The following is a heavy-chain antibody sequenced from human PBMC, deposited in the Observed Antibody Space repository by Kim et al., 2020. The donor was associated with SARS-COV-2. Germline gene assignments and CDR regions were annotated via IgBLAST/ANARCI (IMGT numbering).Heavy chain of an antibody. J-gene: IGHJ3*02. Sequence: SETLSLTCTVSGGSISSYYWSWIRQPPGKGLEWIGYIYYSGSTNYNPSLKSRVTISVDTSKNQFSLKLSSVTAADTAVYYCAREKPAANAFDIWGQGTMVTVSS. CDR3: AREKPAANAFDI. CDR2: IYYSGST. V-gene: IGHV4-59*13. D-gene: IGHD2-2*01. CDR1: GGSISSYY.